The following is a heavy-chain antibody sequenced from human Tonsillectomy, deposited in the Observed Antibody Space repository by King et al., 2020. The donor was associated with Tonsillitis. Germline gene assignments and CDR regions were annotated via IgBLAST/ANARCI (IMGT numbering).Heavy chain of an antibody. J-gene: IGHJ3*02. CDR3: AKCIAAAGHDAFDI. D-gene: IGHD6-13*01. CDR2: ISWNSGSI. CDR1: GFTFDDYA. V-gene: IGHV3-9*01. Sequence: VQLVESGGGLVPPGRSLRLSCAASGFTFDDYAMHWVRQAPGKGLEWVSGISWNSGSISYADSVKGRFTISRDNAQNSLYLQMNSLRAEDTALYYCAKCIAAAGHDAFDIWGQGTMVTVSS.